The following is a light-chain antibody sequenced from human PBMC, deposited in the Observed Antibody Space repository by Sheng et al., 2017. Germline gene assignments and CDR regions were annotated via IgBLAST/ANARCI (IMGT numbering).Light chain of an antibody. CDR3: QQYNNWPRT. J-gene: IGKJ1*01. V-gene: IGKV3-15*01. CDR2: GAS. CDR1: QSVSSN. Sequence: EIVMTQSPATLSVSPGERATLSCRASQSVSSNLAWYQQKPGQAPRLLIYGASTRATGIPARFSGSGSGTEFTLTISSLQSEDFAVYYCQQYNNWPRTFGLRD.